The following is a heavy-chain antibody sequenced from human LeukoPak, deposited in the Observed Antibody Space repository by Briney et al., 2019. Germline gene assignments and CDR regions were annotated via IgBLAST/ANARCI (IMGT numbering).Heavy chain of an antibody. J-gene: IGHJ6*03. Sequence: SETLSLTCTVSGGSLCYYYWEWISQPPGKGLEWIGYIYYSGSTTYNPSLKSRVTMSVDTAKNQFSLKLRSVTAADTAVYYCARGDFCSSTNYYLRPIDIRGEGTTVTVSS. V-gene: IGHV4-59*01. CDR2: IYYSGST. D-gene: IGHD2-2*01. CDR3: ARGDFCSSTNYYLRPIDI. CDR1: GGSLCYYY.